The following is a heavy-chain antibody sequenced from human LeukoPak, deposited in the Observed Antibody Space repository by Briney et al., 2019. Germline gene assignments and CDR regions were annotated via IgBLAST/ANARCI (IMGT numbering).Heavy chain of an antibody. CDR1: GFKFSDHG. D-gene: IGHD3-22*01. V-gene: IGHV3-33*01. CDR2: IWYDGRKT. Sequence: PGGSLRLSCAASGFKFSDHGMYWVRQAPGKGLEWVALIWYDGRKTHYGDSVKGRFTVARDNSNNTLHLQMNTLRAEDTAVYYCARGGGYYDSSGYPLLDYWGQGTLVTVSS. CDR3: ARGGGYYDSSGYPLLDY. J-gene: IGHJ4*02.